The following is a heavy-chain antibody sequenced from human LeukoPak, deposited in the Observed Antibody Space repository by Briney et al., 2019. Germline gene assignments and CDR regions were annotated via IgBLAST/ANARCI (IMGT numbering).Heavy chain of an antibody. V-gene: IGHV4-38-2*01. D-gene: IGHD3-22*01. CDR1: GYSISSGYY. CDR2: IYHSGST. Sequence: SETLSLXCAVSGYSISSGYYWGWIRQPPGKGLEWIGSIYHSGSTYYNPSLKSRVTISVDTSKNQFSLKLSSVTAADTAVYYCARLGYYDSSGYYPRSYFDYWGQGTLVTVSS. J-gene: IGHJ4*02. CDR3: ARLGYYDSSGYYPRSYFDY.